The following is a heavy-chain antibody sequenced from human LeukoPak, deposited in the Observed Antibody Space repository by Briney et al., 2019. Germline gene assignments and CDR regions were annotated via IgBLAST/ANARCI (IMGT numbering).Heavy chain of an antibody. CDR1: GGSIRPYH. V-gene: IGHV4-59*01. CDR3: ARGLGLRGVSDY. CDR2: VYFTGST. J-gene: IGHJ4*02. D-gene: IGHD6-13*01. Sequence: SETLSLTCTVSGGSIRPYHWSWVRQPPGKGLEWIGNVYFTGSTNYNPSLKSRVTISVETSKNQLSLKLNSVSAADTAVFYCARGLGLRGVSDYWGQGALVTVSS.